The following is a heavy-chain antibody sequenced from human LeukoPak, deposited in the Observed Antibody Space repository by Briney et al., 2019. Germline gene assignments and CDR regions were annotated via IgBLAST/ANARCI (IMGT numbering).Heavy chain of an antibody. V-gene: IGHV3-74*01. CDR1: GFSFSSHW. J-gene: IGHJ4*02. CDR2: INGDGGST. CDR3: ARDEVGAPPIDY. D-gene: IGHD1-26*01. Sequence: GGSLRLSCAASGFSFSSHWMHWVRQAPGKGLVWVSNINGDGGSTGYADFVKGRFTTSRDNAKNTLYLHMNSLRAEDTAVYYCARDEVGAPPIDYWGQGALVTVSS.